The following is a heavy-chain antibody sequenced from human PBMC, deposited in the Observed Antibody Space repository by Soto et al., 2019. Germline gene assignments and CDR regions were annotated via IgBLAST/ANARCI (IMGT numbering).Heavy chain of an antibody. D-gene: IGHD3-9*01. Sequence: GGSLRLSCAASGFTFSSYAMHWVRQAPGKGLEYVSAISSNGGSTYYANSVKGRFTISRDNSKNTLYLQMGSLRAEDMAVYYFARDVSDILTGYYLNYFDYWGQGTLVTVSS. CDR3: ARDVSDILTGYYLNYFDY. CDR1: GFTFSSYA. J-gene: IGHJ4*02. V-gene: IGHV3-64*01. CDR2: ISSNGGST.